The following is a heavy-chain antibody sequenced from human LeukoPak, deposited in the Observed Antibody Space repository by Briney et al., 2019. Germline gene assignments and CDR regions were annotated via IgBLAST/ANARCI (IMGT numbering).Heavy chain of an antibody. D-gene: IGHD3-16*01. CDR2: IRYDGSNK. CDR3: AKDRVGPAAFDI. CDR1: GFTFSSYA. V-gene: IGHV3-30*02. J-gene: IGHJ3*02. Sequence: GGSLRLSCAASGFTFSSYAMHWVRQAPGKGLEWVAFIRYDGSNKYYADSVKGRFTISRDNSKNTLYLQMNSLRAEDTAVYYCAKDRVGPAAFDIWGQGTMVTVSS.